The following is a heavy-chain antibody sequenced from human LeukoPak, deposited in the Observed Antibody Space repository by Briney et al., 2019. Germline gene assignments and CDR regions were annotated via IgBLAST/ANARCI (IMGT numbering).Heavy chain of an antibody. CDR1: GYTFTSHY. J-gene: IGHJ4*02. CDR3: ARSEYYGSGSFDY. CDR2: INPNSGST. D-gene: IGHD3-10*01. V-gene: IGHV1-46*01. Sequence: SVKVSCKASGYTFTSHYINWVRQAPGQGLEWMGIINPNSGSTDYAQKFRGRVILTRDTSTSTFYMELSSLRSEDTAVYYCARSEYYGSGSFDYWGQGTLVPVSS.